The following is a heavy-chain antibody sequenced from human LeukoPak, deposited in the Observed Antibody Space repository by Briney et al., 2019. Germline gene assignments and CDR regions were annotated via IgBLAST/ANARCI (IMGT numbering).Heavy chain of an antibody. J-gene: IGHJ4*02. CDR1: GDSISSSSYY. CDR3: ARHHGYSSSWYVG. Sequence: PSETRSLTCTVSGDSISSSSYYWGWIRQPPGKGLEWIGSIYYSGSTYYNPSLKSRVTISVDTSKNQFSLKLSSVTAADTAVYYCARHHGYSSSWYVGWGQGTLVTVSS. CDR2: IYYSGST. D-gene: IGHD6-13*01. V-gene: IGHV4-39*01.